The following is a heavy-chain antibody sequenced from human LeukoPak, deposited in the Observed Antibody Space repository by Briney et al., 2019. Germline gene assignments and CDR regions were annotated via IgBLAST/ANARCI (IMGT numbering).Heavy chain of an antibody. CDR2: INHSGST. Sequence: PSETLSLTCAVYGGSFSGYYWSWIRQPPGKGLEWIGEINHSGSTNYNPSLKSRVTISVDTSKNQFSLKLSSVTAADTAVYYCARVHYDSSGYYYTGGFDYWGQGTLVTVSS. V-gene: IGHV4-34*01. J-gene: IGHJ4*02. D-gene: IGHD3-22*01. CDR3: ARVHYDSSGYYYTGGFDY. CDR1: GGSFSGYY.